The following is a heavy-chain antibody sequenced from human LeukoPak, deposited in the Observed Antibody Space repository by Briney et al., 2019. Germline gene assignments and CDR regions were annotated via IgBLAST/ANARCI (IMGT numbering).Heavy chain of an antibody. CDR3: ATHSYYYGSGSYPHYLDY. CDR1: GFIFEDNG. J-gene: IGHJ4*02. CDR2: INWNGETT. D-gene: IGHD3-10*01. V-gene: IGHV3-20*04. Sequence: GGSLRLSCAASGFIFEDNGMSWVRQAPGKGLEWVSGINWNGETTGYVDPVKGRFTISRDNAKNSLYLQMNSLRVEDTALYYCATHSYYYGSGSYPHYLDYWGQGTLVTVSS.